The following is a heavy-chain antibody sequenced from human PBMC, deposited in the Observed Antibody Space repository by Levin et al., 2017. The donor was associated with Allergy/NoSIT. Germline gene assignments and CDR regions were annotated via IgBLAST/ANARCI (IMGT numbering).Heavy chain of an antibody. V-gene: IGHV4-34*01. CDR1: GGSFSGYY. Sequence: GSLRLSCAVYGGSFSGYYWSWIRQPPGKGLEWIGEINHSGSTNYNPSLKSRVTISVDTSKNQFSLKLSSVTAADTAVYYCARAFSGSGIAVRWFDPWGQGTLVTVSS. J-gene: IGHJ5*02. CDR3: ARAFSGSGIAVRWFDP. CDR2: INHSGST. D-gene: IGHD3-10*01.